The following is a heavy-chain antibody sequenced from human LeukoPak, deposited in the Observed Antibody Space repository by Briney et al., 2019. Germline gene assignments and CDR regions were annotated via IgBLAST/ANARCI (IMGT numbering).Heavy chain of an antibody. CDR1: GFTFSSYW. CDR3: ARRKMAGPIDY. D-gene: IGHD6-19*01. CDR2: INTDGSST. V-gene: IGHV3-74*01. Sequence: GGSLRLSCAAYGFTFSSYWMHWVRQAPGKGLVWVSRINTDGSSTSYTDSVKGRFTISRDNAKNTLYLQMNSLRAEDTAVYYCARRKMAGPIDYWGQGTLVTVSS. J-gene: IGHJ4*02.